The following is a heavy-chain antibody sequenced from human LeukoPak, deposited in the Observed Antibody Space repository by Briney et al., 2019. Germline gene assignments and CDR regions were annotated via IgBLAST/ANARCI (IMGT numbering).Heavy chain of an antibody. CDR1: GFTFSSYA. CDR3: AKGVGPSAPNGRVFEF. J-gene: IGHJ4*02. Sequence: GRSLRLSCAASGFTFSSYAMSGVRQAPGKGVEGVSIITEGGDERVYADSVKGRFTISRDNSKDALYLQMNSLRAEDTAVYYCAKGVGPSAPNGRVFEFWGQGTLVTVSS. V-gene: IGHV3-23*01. D-gene: IGHD2-2*01. CDR2: ITEGGDER.